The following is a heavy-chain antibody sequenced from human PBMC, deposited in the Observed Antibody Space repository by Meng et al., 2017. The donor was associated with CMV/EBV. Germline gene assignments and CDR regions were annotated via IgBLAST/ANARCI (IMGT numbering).Heavy chain of an antibody. J-gene: IGHJ4*02. D-gene: IGHD3-3*01. Sequence: CAGYGGSFSGYYWSWIRQPPGKGLEWIGEINHSGSTNYNPPLKSRVTISVDTSKNQFSLKLSSVTAADTAVYYCAGFWSGYLRLFDYWGQGTLVTVSS. CDR1: GGSFSGYY. CDR2: INHSGST. V-gene: IGHV4-34*01. CDR3: AGFWSGYLRLFDY.